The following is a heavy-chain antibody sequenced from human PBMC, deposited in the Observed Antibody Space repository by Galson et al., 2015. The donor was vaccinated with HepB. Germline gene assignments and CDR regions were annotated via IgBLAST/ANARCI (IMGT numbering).Heavy chain of an antibody. CDR3: ARDILYSSGWYGGGFYGMDV. D-gene: IGHD6-19*01. Sequence: SVKVSCKASGGTFSSYAISWVRQAPGQGLEWMGGIIPIFGTANYAQKFQGRVTITADKSTSTAYMELSSLRSEDTAVYYCARDILYSSGWYGGGFYGMDVWGQGTTVTVSS. CDR2: IIPIFGTA. V-gene: IGHV1-69*06. J-gene: IGHJ6*02. CDR1: GGTFSSYA.